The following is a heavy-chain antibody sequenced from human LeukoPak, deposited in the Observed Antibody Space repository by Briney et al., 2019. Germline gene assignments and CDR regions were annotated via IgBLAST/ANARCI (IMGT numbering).Heavy chain of an antibody. CDR3: AKDSLFHYGDYVVY. J-gene: IGHJ4*02. CDR1: GFTFSSYA. CDR2: ISGSGGST. D-gene: IGHD4-17*01. Sequence: PGGSLRLSCAASGFTFSSYAMSWVRQAPGKGLEWVSAISGSGGSTYYADAVKGRFTISRDNSKNTLYLQMKSLRAEDTAVYYCAKDSLFHYGDYVVYWGQGTLVTVSS. V-gene: IGHV3-23*01.